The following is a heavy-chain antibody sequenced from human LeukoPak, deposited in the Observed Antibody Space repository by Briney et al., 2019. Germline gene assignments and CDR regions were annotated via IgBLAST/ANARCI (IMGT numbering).Heavy chain of an antibody. D-gene: IGHD4-17*01. J-gene: IGHJ5*02. CDR2: IYYSGST. CDR3: ARPTKSLDFDYGDYGGWFDP. CDR1: GGSISSGGYY. Sequence: PSETLSLTCTVSGGSISSGGYYWSWIRQPPGKGLEWIGYIYYSGSTYYNPSLKSRVTISVDTSKNQFSLKLSSVTAADTAVYYCARPTKSLDFDYGDYGGWFDPWGQGTLVTISS. V-gene: IGHV4-30-2*01.